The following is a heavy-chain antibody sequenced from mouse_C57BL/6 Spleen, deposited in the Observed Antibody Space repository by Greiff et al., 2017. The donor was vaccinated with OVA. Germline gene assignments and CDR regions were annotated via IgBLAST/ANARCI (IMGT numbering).Heavy chain of an antibody. CDR3: AREVNSRGFAY. V-gene: IGHV1-80*01. Sequence: QVQLKESGAELVKPGASVKISCKASGYAFSSYWMNWVKQRPGKGLEWIGQIYPGDGDTNYNGKFKGKATLTADKSSSTAYMQLSSLTSEDSAVYFCAREVNSRGFAYWGQGTLVTVSA. CDR1: GYAFSSYW. J-gene: IGHJ3*01. CDR2: IYPGDGDT.